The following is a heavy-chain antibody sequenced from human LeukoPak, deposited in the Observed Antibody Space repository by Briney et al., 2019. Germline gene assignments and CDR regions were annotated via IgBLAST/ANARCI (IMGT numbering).Heavy chain of an antibody. Sequence: GGSLRLSCAASGFTFSRFWMSWVRQAPGKGLEYVANMKEDGSEKYYVDSVKGRFTISRDNAKNSLYLQMSSLRVEDTAVYYCARDISPEKGQQLANWGQGTQVTVSS. CDR2: MKEDGSEK. J-gene: IGHJ4*02. CDR1: GFTFSRFW. CDR3: ARDISPEKGQQLAN. V-gene: IGHV3-7*04. D-gene: IGHD6-13*01.